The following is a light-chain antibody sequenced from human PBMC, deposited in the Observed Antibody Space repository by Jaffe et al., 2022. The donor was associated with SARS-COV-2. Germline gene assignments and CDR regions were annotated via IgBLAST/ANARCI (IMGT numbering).Light chain of an antibody. CDR1: QDVRNE. Sequence: DIQMTQSPSSLSASVGDRVTITCRASQDVRNELGWYQQKPGKAPKCLIYAASSLQSGVPSRFSGSGSGREFTLTISSLQPEDFATYFCLQHNIYPLTFGGGTKVAIK. CDR2: AAS. J-gene: IGKJ4*01. CDR3: LQHNIYPLT. V-gene: IGKV1-17*01.